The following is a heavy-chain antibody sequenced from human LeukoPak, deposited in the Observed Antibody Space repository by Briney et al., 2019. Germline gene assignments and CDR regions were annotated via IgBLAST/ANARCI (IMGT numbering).Heavy chain of an antibody. CDR3: VKDLRSDFMGVLSRYLSY. J-gene: IGHJ4*02. Sequence: PGGSLRLSCSASGFTFSNYAMHWVRQAPGKGLEYVSAINSNGGSTYYADSVKGRFTISRDNSKNTLYLQMSSLRAEDTAVYLCVKDLRSDFMGVLSRYLSYWGQGTLVTVSS. CDR2: INSNGGST. V-gene: IGHV3-64D*09. D-gene: IGHD2/OR15-2a*01. CDR1: GFTFSNYA.